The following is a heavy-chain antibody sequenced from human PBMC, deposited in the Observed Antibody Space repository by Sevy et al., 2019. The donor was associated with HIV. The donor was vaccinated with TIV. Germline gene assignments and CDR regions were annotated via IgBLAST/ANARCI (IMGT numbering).Heavy chain of an antibody. J-gene: IGHJ4*02. V-gene: IGHV3-23*01. Sequence: GGSLRLSCVTSGFTFSSYAMSWVRQTPGKGLEWVSAIGGSADYTYYADSVKGRFTISRDNSKNTLYLQMNSLRAEDTAVYYCAKRVFRYFDYWGQGTLVTVSS. CDR2: IGGSADYT. D-gene: IGHD6-13*01. CDR1: GFTFSSYA. CDR3: AKRVFRYFDY.